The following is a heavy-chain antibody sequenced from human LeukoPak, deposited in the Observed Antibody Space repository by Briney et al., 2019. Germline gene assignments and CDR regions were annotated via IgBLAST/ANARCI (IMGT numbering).Heavy chain of an antibody. Sequence: GGSLRLSCAASGFTFSSYATSWVRQAPGKGLEWVSAISGSGGSTYYADSVKGRFTISRDNSKNTLYLQMNSLRAEDTAVYYCAKDKESRSAPFDYWGQGTLVTVSS. V-gene: IGHV3-23*01. J-gene: IGHJ4*02. CDR1: GFTFSSYA. CDR3: AKDKESRSAPFDY. CDR2: ISGSGGST.